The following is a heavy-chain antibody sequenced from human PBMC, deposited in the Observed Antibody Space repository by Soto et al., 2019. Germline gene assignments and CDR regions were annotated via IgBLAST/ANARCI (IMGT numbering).Heavy chain of an antibody. CDR3: ARDVDYYYYYGMDV. J-gene: IGHJ6*02. CDR2: IYYSGST. Sequence: QVQLQESGPGLVKPSQTLSLTCTVSGGSISSGGYYWSWIRQHPGKALEWIGYIYYSGSTYYNPSLKSRVTISVDTSKNQFSLKLSSVTAADTAVYYCARDVDYYYYYGMDVWGQGTTVTVSS. CDR1: GGSISSGGYY. V-gene: IGHV4-31*03.